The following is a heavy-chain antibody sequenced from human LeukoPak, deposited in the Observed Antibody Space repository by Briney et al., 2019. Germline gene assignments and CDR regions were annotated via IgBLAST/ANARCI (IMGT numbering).Heavy chain of an antibody. Sequence: GGSLRLSCAASGFTFRTYSMNWVRQAPGKGLEWVSSISTNSRYIYYADSVKGRFTISRDNAKNSLYLQMNSLRAEDTAVYYCARDDFSYGDSYQFPYHFDYWGQGALVTVSS. CDR3: ARDDFSYGDSYQFPYHFDY. V-gene: IGHV3-21*01. CDR2: ISTNSRYI. D-gene: IGHD2-21*02. CDR1: GFTFRTYS. J-gene: IGHJ4*02.